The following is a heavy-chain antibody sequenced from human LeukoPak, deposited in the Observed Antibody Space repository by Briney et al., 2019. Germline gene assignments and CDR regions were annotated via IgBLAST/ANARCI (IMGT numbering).Heavy chain of an antibody. CDR3: ANIPYGSGSYHFDY. D-gene: IGHD3-10*01. CDR2: IYSGGST. V-gene: IGHV3-53*01. CDR1: GFTVSSNY. Sequence: PGGSLRLSCAASGFTVSSNYMSWVRQAPGKGLEWVSVIYSGGSTYYADSVKGRFTISGDNSKNTLYLQMNSLRAEDTAVYYCANIPYGSGSYHFDYWGQGTLVTVSS. J-gene: IGHJ4*02.